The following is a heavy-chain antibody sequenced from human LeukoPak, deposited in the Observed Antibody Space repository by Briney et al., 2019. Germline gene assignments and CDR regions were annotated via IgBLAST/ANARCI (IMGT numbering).Heavy chain of an antibody. CDR3: ARDLFGSYDILTGDSRAFDI. V-gene: IGHV1-69*04. CDR2: IIPILGIA. CDR1: GGTFSSYA. J-gene: IGHJ3*02. Sequence: ASVKVSCKASGGTFSSYAISWVRQAPGQGLEWMGRIIPILGIANYAQKFQGRVTITADESTSTAYMELSSLRSEDTAVYYCARDLFGSYDILTGDSRAFDIWGQGTMVTVSS. D-gene: IGHD3-9*01.